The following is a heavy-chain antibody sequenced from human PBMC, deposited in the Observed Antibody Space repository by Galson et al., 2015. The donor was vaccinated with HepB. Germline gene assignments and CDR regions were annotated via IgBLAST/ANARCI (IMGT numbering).Heavy chain of an antibody. V-gene: IGHV3-33*01. CDR2: IWYDGSNK. Sequence: SLRLSCAASGFTLSSYGMHWVRQAPGKGLEWVAVIWYDGSNKYYADSVKGRFTISRDNSKNTLYLQMNSLRAEDTAVYYCAREDPRTYNWFDPWGQGILVTVSS. J-gene: IGHJ5*02. CDR3: AREDPRTYNWFDP. CDR1: GFTLSSYG.